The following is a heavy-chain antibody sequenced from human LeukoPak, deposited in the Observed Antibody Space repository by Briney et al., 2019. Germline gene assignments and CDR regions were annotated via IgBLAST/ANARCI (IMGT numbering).Heavy chain of an antibody. CDR3: ARDSGNSDY. CDR1: GFTFSSYA. CDR2: ISSNGGST. D-gene: IGHD4-23*01. Sequence: PGGPLSLSWAASGFTFSSYALNGVGQPPGKGREYVSAISSNGGSTYYANSVKGRFTISRDNSKNTLYLQMGSLRAEDMAVYYCARDSGNSDYWGQGTLVTVSS. J-gene: IGHJ4*02. V-gene: IGHV3-64*01.